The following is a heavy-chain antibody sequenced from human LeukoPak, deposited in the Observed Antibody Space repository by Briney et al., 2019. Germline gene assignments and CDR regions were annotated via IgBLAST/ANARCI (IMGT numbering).Heavy chain of an antibody. D-gene: IGHD3-10*01. J-gene: IGHJ6*03. Sequence: GGSLRLSCAASGFTFSDYYMSWIRQAPGKGLEWVSYISSSGSTIYYADSVKGRFTISRDNAKNSLYLQMNSLRAEDTAVYYCARVGSNSGYYYYYMDVWGKGTTVTVSS. CDR3: ARVGSNSGYYYYYMDV. CDR1: GFTFSDYY. CDR2: ISSSGSTI. V-gene: IGHV3-11*04.